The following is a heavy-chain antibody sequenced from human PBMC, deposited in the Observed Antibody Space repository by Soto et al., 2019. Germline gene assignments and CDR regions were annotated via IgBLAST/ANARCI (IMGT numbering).Heavy chain of an antibody. D-gene: IGHD2-21*01. CDR1: GFSLSTNEVG. J-gene: IGHJ4*02. V-gene: IGHV2-5*01. Sequence: QITLKESGPTLVKPTQTLTLTCTFSGFSLSTNEVGVCWIRQPPGKALEWLALIYWHGDKRYSPSLKSRLTITKDTSKNQVVITMTNMDPVDTATYFCARWGQHMPPYYFDYWGQGTLVTVSS. CDR2: IYWHGDK. CDR3: ARWGQHMPPYYFDY.